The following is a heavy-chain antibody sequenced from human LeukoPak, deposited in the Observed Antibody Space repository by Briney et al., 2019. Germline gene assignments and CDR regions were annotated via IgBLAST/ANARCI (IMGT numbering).Heavy chain of an antibody. V-gene: IGHV3-23*01. Sequence: PWGSLRLSCAASGFTFSSFPMSWVRQAPGKGLEWVSVISGGGVSTYYADSVKGRFTISRDNSKNTLYLQMNSLRAEDTAVYYCAKWARYCTNGVCYYFDYWGQGTLVTVSS. CDR2: ISGGGVST. D-gene: IGHD2-8*01. CDR1: GFTFSSFP. J-gene: IGHJ4*02. CDR3: AKWARYCTNGVCYYFDY.